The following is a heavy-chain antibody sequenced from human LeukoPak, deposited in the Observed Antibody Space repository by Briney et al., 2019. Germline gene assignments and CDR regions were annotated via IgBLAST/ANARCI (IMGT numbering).Heavy chain of an antibody. D-gene: IGHD3-10*01. Sequence: GVLRLSCAASGFTFSSYAMHWVRQAPGKGLEWVAVISYDGSNKYYADSVKGRFTISRDNSKNTLYLQMNSLRAEDTAVYYCARGLRITMVRGPHYYFDYWGQGALVTVSS. CDR1: GFTFSSYA. CDR2: ISYDGSNK. V-gene: IGHV3-30-3*01. J-gene: IGHJ4*02. CDR3: ARGLRITMVRGPHYYFDY.